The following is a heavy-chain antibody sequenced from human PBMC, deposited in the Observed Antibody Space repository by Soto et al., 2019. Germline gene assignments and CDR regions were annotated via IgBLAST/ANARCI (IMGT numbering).Heavy chain of an antibody. CDR2: IYYSGST. V-gene: IGHV4-31*03. Sequence: QVQLQESGPGLVKPSQTLSLTCTVSGGSISSGGYYWSWIRQHPGKGLEWIGYIYYSGSTYYNPSLKGRVTISVDTSKSQFSLKLSSVTAADTAVYYCARGELRFWFDPWGQGTLVTVSS. D-gene: IGHD1-26*01. CDR3: ARGELRFWFDP. J-gene: IGHJ5*02. CDR1: GGSISSGGYY.